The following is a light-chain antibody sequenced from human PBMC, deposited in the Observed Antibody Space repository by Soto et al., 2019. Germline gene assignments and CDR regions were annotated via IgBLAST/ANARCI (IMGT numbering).Light chain of an antibody. V-gene: IGKV3-20*01. CDR1: QSVSSSY. J-gene: IGKJ4*01. Sequence: EIVLTQSPGTLSLSRGERATLSCRASQSVSSSYLAWYQQKPGQAPRLVIFGASSRASGIPDTFSGSGSGTDFTLTISRLEPEDFGVYYCQQYGSSLLTFGGGTKVDIK. CDR3: QQYGSSLLT. CDR2: GAS.